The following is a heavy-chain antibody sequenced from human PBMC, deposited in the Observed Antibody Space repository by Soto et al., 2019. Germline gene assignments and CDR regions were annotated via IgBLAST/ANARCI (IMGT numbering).Heavy chain of an antibody. J-gene: IGHJ4*02. CDR1: GFTFSSYA. V-gene: IGHV3-23*01. Sequence: GGSLRLSCAASGFTFSSYAMSWVRQAPGKGLEWVSAISGSGGSTYYADSVKGRFTISRDNSKNTLYLQMNSLRAEDTAVYYCAKAGFGYSNYGLVDYWGQGTLVTVSS. CDR2: ISGSGGST. D-gene: IGHD4-4*01. CDR3: AKAGFGYSNYGLVDY.